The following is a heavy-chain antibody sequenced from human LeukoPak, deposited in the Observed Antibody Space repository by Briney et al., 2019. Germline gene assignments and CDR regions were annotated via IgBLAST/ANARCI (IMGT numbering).Heavy chain of an antibody. D-gene: IGHD4-17*01. Sequence: GGSLRLSCAASGFTFSEYYMSWIRQAPGKGLEWVSDISSGGSTIYYADSVKGRFTISKDNAKKSLYLQMNSLRAEDTAVYYCAKDLPLLRNWGQGTLVTVSS. J-gene: IGHJ4*02. V-gene: IGHV3-11*01. CDR2: ISSGGSTI. CDR3: AKDLPLLRN. CDR1: GFTFSEYY.